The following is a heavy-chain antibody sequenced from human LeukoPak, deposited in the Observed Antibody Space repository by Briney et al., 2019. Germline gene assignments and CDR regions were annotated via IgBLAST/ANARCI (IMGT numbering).Heavy chain of an antibody. CDR1: GGSISSGNYWSYS. CDR2: VDHTGST. J-gene: IGHJ6*03. V-gene: IGHV4-61*03. CDR3: ARGRVSSSTWYSTYYYFFYMDF. Sequence: PSETLSLTCTVSGGSISSGNYWSYSWSWIRQPPGKGLEWIGYVDHTGSTKFNPSLNGRVSISRDTSNNFFSLRLRSVTAADTAVYFCARGRVSSSTWYSTYYYFFYMDFWGKGTTVTVSS. D-gene: IGHD4-11*01.